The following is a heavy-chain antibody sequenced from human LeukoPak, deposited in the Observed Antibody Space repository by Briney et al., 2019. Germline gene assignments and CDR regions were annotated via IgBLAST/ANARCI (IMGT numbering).Heavy chain of an antibody. V-gene: IGHV1-2*02. CDR3: ARDNSVGDSAWWFDP. J-gene: IGHJ5*02. D-gene: IGHD5-12*01. Sequence: ASVKVSCKASGYIFTGYYMHWVRQAPGQGLEWMGWINPNSGDTNYAQKFQGRVTMTRDTSISTAYMELSRLRSDDTAVYYCARDNSVGDSAWWFDPWGQGTLVTVSS. CDR1: GYIFTGYY. CDR2: INPNSGDT.